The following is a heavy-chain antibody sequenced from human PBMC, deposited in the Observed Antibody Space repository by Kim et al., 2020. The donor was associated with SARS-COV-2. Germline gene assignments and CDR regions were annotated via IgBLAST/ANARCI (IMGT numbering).Heavy chain of an antibody. V-gene: IGHV3-7*03. CDR3: ANDALDI. CDR2: K. J-gene: IGHJ3*02. Sequence: KHYVDSLKGRFTISRDNAKTSLYLQMTNLRAEDTPVYYCANDALDIWGQGTMVTVSS.